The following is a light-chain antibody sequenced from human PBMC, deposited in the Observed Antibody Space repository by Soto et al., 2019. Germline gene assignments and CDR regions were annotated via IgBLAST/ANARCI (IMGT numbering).Light chain of an antibody. CDR2: AAS. J-gene: IGKJ4*01. V-gene: IGKV1-39*01. CDR3: QQSYGTPLT. CDR1: QSISNY. Sequence: DMEMTQSPSSLSAFVGDRVTITCRASQSISNYLNWYQHKPGKVPKLLIYAASSLQSGVPTRFSGSGSGTDFTLTITNLQPEDFATYYCQQSYGTPLTFGGGTKIEIK.